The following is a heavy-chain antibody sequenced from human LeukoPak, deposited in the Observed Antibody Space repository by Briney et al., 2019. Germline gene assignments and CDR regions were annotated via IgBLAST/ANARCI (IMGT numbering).Heavy chain of an antibody. Sequence: SETLSLTCTVSGGSISSYYWSWIRQPPGKGLEWIGEINHSGSTNYNPSLKSRVTISVDTSKNQFSLKLSSVTAADTAVYYCARHPHYYGSGSYWFAFWFDPWGQGTLVTVSS. J-gene: IGHJ5*02. D-gene: IGHD3-10*01. CDR2: INHSGST. V-gene: IGHV4-34*01. CDR3: ARHPHYYGSGSYWFAFWFDP. CDR1: GGSISSYY.